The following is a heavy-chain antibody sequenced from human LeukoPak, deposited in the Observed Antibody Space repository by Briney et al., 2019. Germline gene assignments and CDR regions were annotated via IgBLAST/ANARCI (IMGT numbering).Heavy chain of an antibody. CDR2: INTDGSST. J-gene: IGHJ1*01. D-gene: IGHD4-23*01. CDR3: YGGNAEH. CDR1: GSTFSSYW. V-gene: IGHV3-74*03. Sequence: GGSLRLSCAASGSTFSSYWMHWVRQAQGKGLMWVSGINTDGSSTMYADSVKGRFTISRDNAKNTLYLQMNSLRGEDTAVYHCYGGNAEHWGQGTLVTVSS.